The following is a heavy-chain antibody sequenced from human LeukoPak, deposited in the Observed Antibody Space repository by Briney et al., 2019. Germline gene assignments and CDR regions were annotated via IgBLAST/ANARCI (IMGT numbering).Heavy chain of an antibody. J-gene: IGHJ6*02. CDR2: IKQDGSEK. CDR1: GFTFSSYW. V-gene: IGHV3-7*01. CDR3: ARDPTGDVPGYYYGMDV. Sequence: GGSLRLSCAASGFTFSSYWMSWVRQAPGKGLEWVANIKQDGSEKYYVDSVKGLFTISRDNAKNSLYLQMNSLRAEDTAVYYCARDPTGDVPGYYYGMDVWGQGTTVTVSS. D-gene: IGHD7-27*01.